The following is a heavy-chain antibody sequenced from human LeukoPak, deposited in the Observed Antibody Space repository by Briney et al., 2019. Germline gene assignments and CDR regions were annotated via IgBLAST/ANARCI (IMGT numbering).Heavy chain of an antibody. CDR1: GYTFTGYY. V-gene: IGHV1-2*02. D-gene: IGHD2-15*01. J-gene: IGHJ6*03. CDR2: IHPNSGGT. CDR3: ARVLRYCSGGNCYSGGLGYMDV. Sequence: GASVKVSCKASGYTFTGYYMHWVRQAPGQGLEWMGWIHPNSGGTNYAQKFQGRVTMTRDTSISTAYMELSRLRSDDRAVYYCARVLRYCSGGNCYSGGLGYMDVWGKGTTVTISS.